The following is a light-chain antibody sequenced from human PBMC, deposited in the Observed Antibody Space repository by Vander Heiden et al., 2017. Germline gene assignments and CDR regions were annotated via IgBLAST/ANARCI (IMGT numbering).Light chain of an antibody. CDR2: SNN. V-gene: IGLV1-44*01. CDR3: AAWDDSLNGWV. Sequence: QSVLTPPPSASGTPGHRVTISCSGSNSNIGSNTVNWYQQLPGTAPTLLIYSNNQRPSGVPDRFSGSKSGTSAALAISGLQAEDEADYYCAAWDDSLNGWVFGGGTKLTAL. J-gene: IGLJ3*02. CDR1: NSNIGSNT.